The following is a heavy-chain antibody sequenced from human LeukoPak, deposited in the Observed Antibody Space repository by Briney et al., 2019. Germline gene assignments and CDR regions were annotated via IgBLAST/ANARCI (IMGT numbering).Heavy chain of an antibody. CDR1: GFTFSSYS. Sequence: GGSLRLSCAASGFTFSSYSMSWVRQAPGKWREWVSAISGSGGSTYYAEYVKGRFTISRGNSKNTLYLQLNSLRPEDTAVYYCARVTAVAGHYWGQGTLVTVSS. V-gene: IGHV3-23*01. CDR2: ISGSGGST. CDR3: ARVTAVAGHY. J-gene: IGHJ4*02. D-gene: IGHD6-19*01.